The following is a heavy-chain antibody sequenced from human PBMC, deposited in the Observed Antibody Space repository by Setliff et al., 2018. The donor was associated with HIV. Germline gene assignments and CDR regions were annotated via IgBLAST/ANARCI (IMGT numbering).Heavy chain of an antibody. Sequence: GASVKVSCKASGYTFTDYFLHWVRQAPGQGLEWMGWISPHNGDKNIPQRFRGRVTLTRDTSISTAYMELSGLRSDDTAMYYCARQLSNSLDYWGQGTLVTAPQ. J-gene: IGHJ4*02. D-gene: IGHD7-27*01. CDR1: GYTFTDYF. CDR2: ISPHNGDK. CDR3: ARQLSNSLDY. V-gene: IGHV1-2*02.